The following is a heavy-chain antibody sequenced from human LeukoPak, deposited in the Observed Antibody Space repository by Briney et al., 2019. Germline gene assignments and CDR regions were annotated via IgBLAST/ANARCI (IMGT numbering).Heavy chain of an antibody. CDR3: ARVSMTCDY. V-gene: IGHV3-48*02. D-gene: IGHD1-14*01. CDR1: GFTFRNYN. Sequence: QPGGSLRLSCAASGFTFRNYNMIWVRQVPGSGLEGVSYISSGGSSIYYADSVKGRFAISRDNARNLLFLQMNSLTHGDTAVYFCARVSMTCDYWGQGTLVTVSS. J-gene: IGHJ4*02. CDR2: ISSGGSSI.